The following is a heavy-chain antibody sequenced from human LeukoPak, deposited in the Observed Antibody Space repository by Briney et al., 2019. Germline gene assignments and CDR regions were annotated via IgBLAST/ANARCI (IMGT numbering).Heavy chain of an antibody. V-gene: IGHV1-2*02. Sequence: GASVKVSCKASGYTFTGYYMHWVRQAPGQGLEWMGWINPNSAGTNYAQNFQGRVTMTRDTSINTAYMELNRLKSDDTAIYYCARESGLRGGGFDPWGQGTLVTVSS. CDR1: GYTFTGYY. CDR2: INPNSAGT. D-gene: IGHD5-12*01. J-gene: IGHJ5*02. CDR3: ARESGLRGGGFDP.